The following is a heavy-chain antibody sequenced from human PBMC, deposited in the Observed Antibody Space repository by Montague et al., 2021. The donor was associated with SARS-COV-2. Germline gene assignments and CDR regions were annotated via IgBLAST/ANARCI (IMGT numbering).Heavy chain of an antibody. CDR2: XDWDDDK. CDR3: ARIWGATRGDAFDI. V-gene: IGHV2-70*01. D-gene: IGHD1-26*01. Sequence: PALVKPTQTLTLTCTFSGFSLSTSGMCVSWICQPPGKALEWLALXDWDDDKYYSTSLKTRLTISKDTSKNQVVLTMTNMDPVDTATYYCARIWGATRGDAFDIWGQGTMVTVSS. CDR1: GFSLSTSGMC. J-gene: IGHJ3*02.